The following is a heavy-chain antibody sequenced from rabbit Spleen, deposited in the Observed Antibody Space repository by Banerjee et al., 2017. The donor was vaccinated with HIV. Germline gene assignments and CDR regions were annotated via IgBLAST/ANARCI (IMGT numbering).Heavy chain of an antibody. J-gene: IGHJ6*01. CDR3: ARDTGSSFSTYGMDL. Sequence: QEQLVESGGGLVKPGASLTLTCKASGFSFNSGYDMCWVRQAPGKGLEWIACIYPGSSGSTYSATWAKGRFTISKTSSTTVTLQMTSLTAADTATYFCARDTGSSFSTYGMDLWGQGTLVTVS. V-gene: IGHV1S45*01. CDR1: GFSFNSGYD. CDR2: IYPGSSGST. D-gene: IGHD8-1*01.